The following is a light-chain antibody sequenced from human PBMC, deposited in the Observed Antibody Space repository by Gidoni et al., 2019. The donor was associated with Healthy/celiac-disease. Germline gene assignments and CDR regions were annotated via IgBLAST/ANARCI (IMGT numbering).Light chain of an antibody. J-gene: IGKJ2*01. CDR1: QSISSW. CDR3: QQYNSFPYT. V-gene: IGKV1-5*03. CDR2: KAS. Sequence: DIQMTQSPSTLSASVGDRVTITCRASQSISSWLAWYQQKPGKAPKLLIYKASSLESGVPSRFSGSGSGTEFTLTISSLQPDDFATYYCQQYNSFPYTFGQGTKLEIK.